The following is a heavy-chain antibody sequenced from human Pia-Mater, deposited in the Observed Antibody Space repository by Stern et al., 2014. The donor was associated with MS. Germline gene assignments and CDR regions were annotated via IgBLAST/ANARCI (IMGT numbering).Heavy chain of an antibody. Sequence: EVQLVESGGGLVQPGGSLRLSCAASGFTFSSYAMSWVRQAPGKGLEWVSAISGSGGSTYYADSVKGRFTISRDNSKNTLYLQMNSLRAEDTAVYYCAKDSENYDYVWGSLDYWGQGTLVTVYS. CDR2: ISGSGGST. CDR1: GFTFSSYA. V-gene: IGHV3-23*04. CDR3: AKDSENYDYVWGSLDY. J-gene: IGHJ4*02. D-gene: IGHD3-16*01.